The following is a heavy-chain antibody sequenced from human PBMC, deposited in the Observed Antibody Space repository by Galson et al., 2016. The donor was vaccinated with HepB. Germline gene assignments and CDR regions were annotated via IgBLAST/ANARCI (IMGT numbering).Heavy chain of an antibody. CDR3: ARLSRPYGLDV. V-gene: IGHV3-7*01. CDR1: GFTLSDYW. Sequence: SLRLSCAASGFTLSDYWMTWVRQAPGKGLEWVANINEDGNIKLYVNSVKGRFTISRDNTRNSVYLEMNSLRGDDTAVYYCARLSRPYGLDVWGHGTTVTVSS. CDR2: INEDGNIK. J-gene: IGHJ6*02. D-gene: IGHD6-13*01.